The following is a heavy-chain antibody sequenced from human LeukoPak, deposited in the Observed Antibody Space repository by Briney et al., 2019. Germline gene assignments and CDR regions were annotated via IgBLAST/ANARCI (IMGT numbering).Heavy chain of an antibody. J-gene: IGHJ4*02. D-gene: IGHD2-2*01. CDR3: ARFNLSSNRPYFDY. Sequence: SETLSLTCTVSGGSISSYYWSWIRQPPGKGLEWIGYIYYSGSTNYNPSLKSRVTISVDTSKNQFSLKLSSVTAADTAVYYCARFNLSSNRPYFDYWGQGTLVTVSS. CDR2: IYYSGST. CDR1: GGSISSYY. V-gene: IGHV4-59*01.